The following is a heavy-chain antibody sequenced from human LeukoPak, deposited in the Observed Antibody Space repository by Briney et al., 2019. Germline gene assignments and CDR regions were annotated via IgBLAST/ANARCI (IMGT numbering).Heavy chain of an antibody. CDR3: ARGRQWLVRGYFQH. J-gene: IGHJ1*01. Sequence: PSQTLSLTCTVSGGSISSGDYYWSWIRQPPGKGLEWIGEINHSGSTNYNPSLKSRVTISVDTSKNQFSLKLSSVTAADTAVYYCARGRQWLVRGYFQHWGQGTLVTVSS. CDR2: INHSGST. CDR1: GGSISSGDYY. D-gene: IGHD6-19*01. V-gene: IGHV4-30-4*08.